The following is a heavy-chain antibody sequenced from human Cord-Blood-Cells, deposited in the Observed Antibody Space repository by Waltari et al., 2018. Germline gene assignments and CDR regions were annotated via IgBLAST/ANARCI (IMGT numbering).Heavy chain of an antibody. Sequence: QVQLVESGGGVVQPGRSLRLSCAASCFPFSSYAILWVRQAPGKGLEWVAVISYDGSNKYYADSVKGRFTISRDNSKNTLYLQMNSLRAEDTAVYYCARAPGSYFDYWGQGTLVTVSS. CDR2: ISYDGSNK. D-gene: IGHD3-10*01. CDR1: CFPFSSYA. CDR3: ARAPGSYFDY. J-gene: IGHJ4*02. V-gene: IGHV3-30*04.